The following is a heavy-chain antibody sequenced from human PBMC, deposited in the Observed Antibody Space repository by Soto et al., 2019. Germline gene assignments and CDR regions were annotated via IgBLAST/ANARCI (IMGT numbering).Heavy chain of an antibody. J-gene: IGHJ4*02. D-gene: IGHD2-2*01. Sequence: QVQLVESGGGVVQPGRSLRLSSAASGFTLSGYSMHWVRQAPGKGLAGVAAMSYDGSSKYFADSVKGRFTISRDNYKKTLFRQMNSLVAEESAVYYCARGRSVSNHDEFEDRGQGTLVTVSS. CDR1: GFTLSGYS. CDR2: MSYDGSSK. V-gene: IGHV3-30-3*01. CDR3: ARGRSVSNHDEFED.